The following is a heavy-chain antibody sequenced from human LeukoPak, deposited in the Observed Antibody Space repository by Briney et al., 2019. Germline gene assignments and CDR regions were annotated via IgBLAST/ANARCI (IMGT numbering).Heavy chain of an antibody. V-gene: IGHV4-39*01. Sequence: KPSETLSLTCTVSGGSNSSSGYSWGWIRQPPGKGLEWIGSIYYSGTTYYNPSLKSRVTISVDTSKIQFSLKLSSVAATDTAVYFCARLRFDFWSGYTHPYFDYWGQGTLVTVSS. CDR2: IYYSGTT. CDR3: ARLRFDFWSGYTHPYFDY. D-gene: IGHD3-3*01. J-gene: IGHJ4*02. CDR1: GGSNSSSGYS.